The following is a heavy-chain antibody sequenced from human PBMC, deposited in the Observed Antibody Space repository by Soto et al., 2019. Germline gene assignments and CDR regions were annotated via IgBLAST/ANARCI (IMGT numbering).Heavy chain of an antibody. D-gene: IGHD2-2*01. CDR1: GGSVGSSNW. CDR3: ARDEGRCVISGCCAFAY. V-gene: IGHV4-4*02. Sequence: QVQLQESGPGLVRPSGTLSLTCRVSGGSVGSSNWWSWVRQPPGKGLEWIGEIYPTSGSTNYNPSLRSRASISVHRSQNQLCLSLTSVTAADTAVYHCARDEGRCVISGCCAFAYWGQGILVTVSS. CDR2: IYPTSGST. J-gene: IGHJ4*02.